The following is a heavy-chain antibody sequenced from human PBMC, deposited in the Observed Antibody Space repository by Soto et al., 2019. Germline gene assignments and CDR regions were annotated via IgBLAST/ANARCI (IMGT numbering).Heavy chain of an antibody. V-gene: IGHV2-5*02. D-gene: IGHD6-19*01. CDR3: VHVSVCIYGMDV. J-gene: IGHJ6*02. Sequence: KESGPTLVKPTQTLTLTCTFSGFSLSPRRVCVGWIRQPPGKALEWRALIYWDDDKLYRPSLKSRLTITKDTSENQVVQTITTSAHVDTATYCCVHVSVCIYGMDVWGQGIMVTVSS. CDR2: IYWDDDK. CDR1: GFSLSPRRVC.